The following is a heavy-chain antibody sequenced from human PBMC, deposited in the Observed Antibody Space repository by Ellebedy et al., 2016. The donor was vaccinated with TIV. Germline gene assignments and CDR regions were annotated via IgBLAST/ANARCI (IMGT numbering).Heavy chain of an antibody. D-gene: IGHD2-2*01. CDR3: AKQGDFSTSFFDS. CDR2: IFYRGST. Sequence: MPSETLPLTCTVSGGSIMTYYWSRIRQPPGKGLEWIGYIFYRGSTNYNPSLKSRVTISVDTSKNQFSLNLSSVTAADTAVYYCAKQGDFSTSFFDSWGQGMPVTVSS. V-gene: IGHV4-59*01. CDR1: GGSIMTYY. J-gene: IGHJ5*01.